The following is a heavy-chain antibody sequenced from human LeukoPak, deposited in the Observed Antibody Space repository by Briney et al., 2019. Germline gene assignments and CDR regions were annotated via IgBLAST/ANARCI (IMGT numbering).Heavy chain of an antibody. D-gene: IGHD6-13*01. CDR3: ASDRSSQPAAAGRSEGDY. CDR1: GFTFSSYS. Sequence: SGGSLRLSCAASGFTFSSYSMNWVRQAPGKGLEWVSSISSSSSYIYYADSVKGRFTISRDNAKNSLYLQMNSLRAEDTAVYYCASDRSSQPAAAGRSEGDYWGQGTLVTVSS. CDR2: ISSSSSYI. V-gene: IGHV3-21*01. J-gene: IGHJ4*02.